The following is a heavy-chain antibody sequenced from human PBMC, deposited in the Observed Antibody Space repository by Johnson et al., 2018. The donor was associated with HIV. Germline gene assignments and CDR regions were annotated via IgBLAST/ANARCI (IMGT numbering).Heavy chain of an antibody. CDR3: ASREPKLGGYAFDI. V-gene: IGHV3-66*02. CDR1: GFTFSSYW. D-gene: IGHD1-14*01. CDR2: IYSGGST. Sequence: VQLVESGGGLVQPGGSLILSCAASGFTFSSYWMHWVRQAPGKGLVWVSVIYSGGSTYYADSVKGRFTISRDNSKNTLYLQMNSLRAEDTAVYYCASREPKLGGYAFDIWGQGTMVTVSS. J-gene: IGHJ3*02.